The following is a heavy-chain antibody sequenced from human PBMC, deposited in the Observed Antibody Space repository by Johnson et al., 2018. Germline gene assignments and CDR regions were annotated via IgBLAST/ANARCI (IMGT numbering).Heavy chain of an antibody. CDR1: GFTFSSYS. CDR3: AGNNSSGYGYYDYYMDV. J-gene: IGHJ6*03. CDR2: ISSSSSYI. V-gene: IGHV3-21*01. Sequence: VQLVQSGGGLVKPGGSLRLSCAASGFTFSSYSMNWVRQAPGKGLEWVSSISSSSSYIYYAASVKGRFPISRDNAKNSLYLQMNSLRAEDTAVNYCAGNNSSGYGYYDYYMDVWGKGATVTVSS. D-gene: IGHD6-13*01.